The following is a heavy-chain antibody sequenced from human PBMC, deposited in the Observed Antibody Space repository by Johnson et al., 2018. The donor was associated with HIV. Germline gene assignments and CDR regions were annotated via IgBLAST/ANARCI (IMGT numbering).Heavy chain of an antibody. J-gene: IGHJ3*02. Sequence: VQLVESGGGVVQPGRSLRLSCTASGFTFNNAWMTWVRQAPGKGLEWIGRIKSKTDGGTTEYAEPVKGRFTISRDDSKNTLYLQMNSLKTEDTAVYYCTTDRGGSSDAFDIWGQGTMVTVSS. CDR2: IKSKTDGGTT. CDR1: GFTFNNAW. CDR3: TTDRGGSSDAFDI. D-gene: IGHD3-10*01. V-gene: IGHV3-15*01.